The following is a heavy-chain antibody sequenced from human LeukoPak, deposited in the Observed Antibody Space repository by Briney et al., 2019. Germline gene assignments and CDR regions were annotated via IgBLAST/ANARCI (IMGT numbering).Heavy chain of an antibody. CDR1: GGSISSYY. J-gene: IGHJ4*02. D-gene: IGHD6-13*01. V-gene: IGHV4-59*12. CDR2: IYYSGST. CDR3: ARKYSSIFGGYYFDY. Sequence: AETLSLTCAVSGGSISSYYWSWIRQPPGKGLEWIGYIYYSGSTSYNPSLKSRVTISVETSKNQFSLKLSSVTAADTAVYYCARKYSSIFGGYYFDYWGQGTLVTVSS.